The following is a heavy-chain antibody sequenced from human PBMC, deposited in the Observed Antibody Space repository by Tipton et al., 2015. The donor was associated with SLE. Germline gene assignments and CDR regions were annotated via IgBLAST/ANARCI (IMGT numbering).Heavy chain of an antibody. J-gene: IGHJ4*02. D-gene: IGHD3-22*01. CDR1: GGPMSTYY. V-gene: IGHV4-59*08. CDR2: IYCIGST. Sequence: TLSLTCTVSGGPMSTYYWSWIRQPPGKGLEWIGYIYCIGSTIHNPSLKSRVTMSVDTSKNQFSLKLGSVTAADTAVYYCARDQRCGYHHYWGRGTLNIVSS. CDR3: ARDQRCGYHHY.